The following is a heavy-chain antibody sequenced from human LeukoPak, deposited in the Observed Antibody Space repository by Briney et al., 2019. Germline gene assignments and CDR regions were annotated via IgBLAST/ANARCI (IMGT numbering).Heavy chain of an antibody. CDR2: IIPILGTA. D-gene: IGHD3-22*01. V-gene: IGHV1-69*05. J-gene: IGHJ1*01. Sequence: ASVKVSCKASGGTFNRYAIRWVGQAPGQGSEWMGRIIPILGTANYAHKFQGRVTITTDESTSTAYMELSSLRSEDTAVYYCARGDSSCPEYFQHWGRGTLVTVSS. CDR1: GGTFNRYA. CDR3: ARGDSSCPEYFQH.